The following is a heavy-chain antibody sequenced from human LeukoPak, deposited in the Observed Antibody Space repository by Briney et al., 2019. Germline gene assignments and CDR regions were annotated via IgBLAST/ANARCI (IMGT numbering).Heavy chain of an antibody. CDR3: ARTYYYGSGSPRGDAFDI. V-gene: IGHV1-2*02. CDR2: INPNSGGT. D-gene: IGHD3-10*01. J-gene: IGHJ3*02. Sequence: APVKVSCKASGYTFTGYYMHWVRQAPGQGLEWMGWINPNSGGTNYAQKFQGRVTMTRDTSISTAYMELSRLRSDDTAVYYCARTYYYGSGSPRGDAFDIWGQGTMVTVSS. CDR1: GYTFTGYY.